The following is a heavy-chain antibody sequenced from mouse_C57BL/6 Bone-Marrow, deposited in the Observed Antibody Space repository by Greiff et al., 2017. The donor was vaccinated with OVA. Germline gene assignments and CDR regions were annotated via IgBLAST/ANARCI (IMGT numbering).Heavy chain of an antibody. CDR1: GYSITSGYY. CDR3: ANHSSGYPYYFDY. J-gene: IGHJ2*01. D-gene: IGHD3-2*02. Sequence: EVKLEESGPGLVKPSQSLSLTCSVTGYSITSGYYWNWIRQFPGNKLEWMGYISYDGSNNYNPSLKNRISITRDTSKNQFFLKLNSVTTEDTATYYGANHSSGYPYYFDYWGQGTTLTVSS. CDR2: ISYDGSN. V-gene: IGHV3-6*01.